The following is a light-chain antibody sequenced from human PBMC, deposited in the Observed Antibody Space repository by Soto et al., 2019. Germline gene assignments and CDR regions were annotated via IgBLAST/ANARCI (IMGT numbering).Light chain of an antibody. CDR1: ESVSSNY. J-gene: IGKJ1*01. CDR2: GAS. Sequence: ENVLTQSPGTLSLSPGERATLSCRASESVSSNYVAWYQQKPGQAPRLLVYGASNRATGIPDRFSGSGSGTDFTLTISRLEPEDFAVYCCQQYDSSPRTFGQGTKVDIK. V-gene: IGKV3-20*01. CDR3: QQYDSSPRT.